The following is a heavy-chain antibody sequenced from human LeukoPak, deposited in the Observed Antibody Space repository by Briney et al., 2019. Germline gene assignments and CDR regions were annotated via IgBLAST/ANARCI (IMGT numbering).Heavy chain of an antibody. J-gene: IGHJ6*03. CDR1: GFTFDRFT. CDR3: AKDLRGYGGYMDV. Sequence: GGSLRLSCAASGFTFDRFTIHWVRQTPGKGLEWVSLINRRGHTFYADSVKGRFTISRDNSRNSVFLQMNSLRPEDTALYYCAKDLRGYGGYMDVWGKGTTVTVSS. D-gene: IGHD4-23*01. V-gene: IGHV3-43*01. CDR2: INRRGHT.